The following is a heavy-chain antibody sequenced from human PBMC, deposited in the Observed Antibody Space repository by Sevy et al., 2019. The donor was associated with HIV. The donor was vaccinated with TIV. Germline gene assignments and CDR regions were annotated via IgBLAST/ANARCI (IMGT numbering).Heavy chain of an antibody. CDR1: GDTFTNYW. J-gene: IGHJ5*02. CDR3: AEFALTSHFSGVGPFPFIGP. V-gene: IGHV5-51*01. D-gene: IGHD7-27*01. CDR2: VFLGDSDT. Sequence: GESLKISCKASGDTFTNYWIGWVRQMPGKGLEWMGMVFLGDSDTRYSPSFQGQVTISADKSLTTAYLQWSSLKASDNRTYYCAEFALTSHFSGVGPFPFIGPWGQGTLVTVSS.